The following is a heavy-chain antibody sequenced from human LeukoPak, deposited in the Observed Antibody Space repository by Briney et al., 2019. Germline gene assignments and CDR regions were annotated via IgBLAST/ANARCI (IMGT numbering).Heavy chain of an antibody. J-gene: IGHJ1*01. Sequence: SQTLSLTCTVSGGSISDAAYYWSWIRQHPGEGLKWIGYIYYSGSTSYNPSLKSRVTISVDTSKNQFSLKLTSVTAADTAVYYCTTIGQYYDILTGYYPAEYFQHWGQGTLVTVSS. CDR2: IYYSGST. V-gene: IGHV4-31*03. CDR1: GGSISDAAYY. D-gene: IGHD3-9*01. CDR3: TTIGQYYDILTGYYPAEYFQH.